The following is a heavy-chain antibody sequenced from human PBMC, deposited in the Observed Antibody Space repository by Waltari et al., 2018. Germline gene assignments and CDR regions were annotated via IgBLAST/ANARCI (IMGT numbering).Heavy chain of an antibody. Sequence: QVQLQESGPGLVKPSETLSLTCTVSGGSMNTYYWTWIRQPPGKGLEYIGYIYDSGASIYIHSHKRPITIPICTSMNQSYLNVSSVTAADTAAYYCATGDRAPSGYGTELDYGCQGTMVTVSS. CDR1: GGSMNTYY. V-gene: IGHV4-59*01. CDR2: IYDSGAS. D-gene: IGHD5-12*01. J-gene: IGHJ4*02. CDR3: ATGDRAPSGYGTELDY.